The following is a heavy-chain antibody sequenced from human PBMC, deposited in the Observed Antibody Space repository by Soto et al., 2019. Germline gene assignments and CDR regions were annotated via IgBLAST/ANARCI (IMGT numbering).Heavy chain of an antibody. CDR1: GGSISSYY. V-gene: IGHV4-59*01. CDR2: IYYSGST. CDR3: ARARGSYLLFDY. J-gene: IGHJ4*02. Sequence: SETLSLTCTVSGGSISSYYWSWIRQPPGKGLEWIGYIYYSGSTNYNPSLKSRVTISVVTSKNQFSLKLSSVTAADTAVYYCARARGSYLLFDYWGQGTLVTVSS. D-gene: IGHD1-26*01.